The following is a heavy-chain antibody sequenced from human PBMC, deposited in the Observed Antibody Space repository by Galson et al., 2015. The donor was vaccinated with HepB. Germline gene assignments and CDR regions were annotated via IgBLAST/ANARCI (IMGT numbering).Heavy chain of an antibody. CDR1: GGTFSSYA. CDR2: IIPIFGTA. CDR3: VIGGRAAAGPSTFDY. J-gene: IGHJ4*02. D-gene: IGHD6-13*01. Sequence: SVKVSCKASGGTFSSYAISWVRQAPGQGLEWMGGIIPIFGTANYAQKFQGRVTITADESTSTAYMELSSLRSEDTAVYYCVIGGRAAAGPSTFDYWGQGTLVTVSS. V-gene: IGHV1-69*13.